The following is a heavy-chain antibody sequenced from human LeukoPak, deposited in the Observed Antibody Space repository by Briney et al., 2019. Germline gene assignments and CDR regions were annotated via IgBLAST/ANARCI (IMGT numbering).Heavy chain of an antibody. CDR1: GFTFSSYS. D-gene: IGHD6-19*01. CDR2: ISSSSSYI. V-gene: IGHV3-21*01. J-gene: IGHJ4*02. CDR3: ARVMAVAGTFDY. Sequence: GGSLRLSCAASGFTFSSYSMNWVRQAPGKGLEWVSSISSSSSYIYYADSVKGRFTISRDNAKNSLYLQMNSLRAEDTVVYYCARVMAVAGTFDYWGQGTLVTVSS.